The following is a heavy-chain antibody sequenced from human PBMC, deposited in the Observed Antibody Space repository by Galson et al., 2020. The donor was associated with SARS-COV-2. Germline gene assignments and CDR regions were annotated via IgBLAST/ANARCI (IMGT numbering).Heavy chain of an antibody. CDR3: ARHYDTSGFDY. J-gene: IGHJ4*02. V-gene: IGHV5-51*01. D-gene: IGHD3-22*01. CDR1: GYSFTNYW. CDR2: IYPGDSDT. Sequence: GESLKISCKGSGYSFTNYWNGWVRQMPGKGLEWMGIIYPGDSDTRYSPSFQGQVTISADKSISTAYLQWSSLKASDTAMYYCARHYDTSGFDYWGQGTLVTVSS.